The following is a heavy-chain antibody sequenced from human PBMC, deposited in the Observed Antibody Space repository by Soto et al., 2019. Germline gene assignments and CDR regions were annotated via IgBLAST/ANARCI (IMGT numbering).Heavy chain of an antibody. CDR3: AKDSLSSGYYSNWFDP. J-gene: IGHJ5*02. D-gene: IGHD3-22*01. V-gene: IGHV3-23*01. Sequence: AGGSLRLSCAASGFTFSSYAMSWVRQAPGKGLEWVSAISGSGGSTYYADSVKGRFTISRDNSKNTLYLQMNSLRAEDTAVYYCAKDSLSSGYYSNWFDPWGQGTLVTVSS. CDR2: ISGSGGST. CDR1: GFTFSSYA.